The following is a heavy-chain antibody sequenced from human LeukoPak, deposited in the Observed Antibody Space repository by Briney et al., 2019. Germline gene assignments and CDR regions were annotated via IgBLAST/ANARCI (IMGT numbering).Heavy chain of an antibody. D-gene: IGHD4-17*01. CDR2: MYYRGST. CDR3: ARESNGDPQLLDY. CDR1: GGSMSSYY. Sequence: SETLSLTCTVSGGSMSSYYWIWIRQPPGKGLIWIGYMYYRGSTNYNPPLKSRVTSSVDTSKNHFALKLSSGTAAHTLRYYCARESNGDPQLLDYWRQGTLVPVSS. J-gene: IGHJ4*02. V-gene: IGHV4-59*12.